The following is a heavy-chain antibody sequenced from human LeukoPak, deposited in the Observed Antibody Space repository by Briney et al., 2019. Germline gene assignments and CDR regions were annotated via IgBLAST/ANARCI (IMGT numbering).Heavy chain of an antibody. CDR1: GDSIKNFY. Sequence: SSETLSLTCTVSGDSIKNFYWSWIRQPPGKGLEWIGYIFDGGTTNYNPSLKSRVTISVDTSKNQFSLKLSSVTAADTAVYYCARKSGTYFYFDYWGQGTLVTVSS. D-gene: IGHD1-26*01. CDR3: ARKSGTYFYFDY. J-gene: IGHJ4*02. V-gene: IGHV4-59*01. CDR2: IFDGGTT.